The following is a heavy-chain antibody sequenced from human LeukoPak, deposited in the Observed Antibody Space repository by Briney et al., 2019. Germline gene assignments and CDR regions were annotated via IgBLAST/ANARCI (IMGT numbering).Heavy chain of an antibody. CDR2: IYSCGST. J-gene: IGHJ6*03. D-gene: IGHD2-2*01. Sequence: GSLRLSCAASGFTVSSNYMSWVRQAPGKGLEWVSVIYSCGSTYYADSVKGRFTISSDNSKNTLYLQMNSLRAEDTAVYYCARVLSPYSSTSCYPSDYYYYMDVWGKGTTVTVSS. CDR1: GFTVSSNY. V-gene: IGHV3-66*03. CDR3: ARVLSPYSSTSCYPSDYYYYMDV.